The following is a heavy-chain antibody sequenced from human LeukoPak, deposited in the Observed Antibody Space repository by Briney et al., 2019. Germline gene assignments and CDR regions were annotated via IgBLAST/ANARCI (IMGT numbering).Heavy chain of an antibody. Sequence: PGGSLRLSCAASGFTFSSYSMNWVRQAPGKGLEWVSSISSSSSYIYYADSVKGRFTISRDNAKNSLYLQMNSLRAEDTAVYYCARDHAGYYGCAFDIWGQGTMVTVSS. CDR2: ISSSSSYI. CDR3: ARDHAGYYGCAFDI. D-gene: IGHD3-10*01. CDR1: GFTFSSYS. J-gene: IGHJ3*02. V-gene: IGHV3-21*01.